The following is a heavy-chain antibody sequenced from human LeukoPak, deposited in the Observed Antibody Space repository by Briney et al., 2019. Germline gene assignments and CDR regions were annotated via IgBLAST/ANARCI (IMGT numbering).Heavy chain of an antibody. CDR3: ARDQGTTMTSYGFDM. CDR1: GFTFSSYS. V-gene: IGHV3-48*01. Sequence: PGGSLRLSCAASGFTFSSYSMNWVRQAPGKGLEWVSYISSSSSTIYYADSVKGRFTISRDNAKNSLYLQMDNLRVEDTAIYYCARDQGTTMTSYGFDMWGQGTMVTVSS. J-gene: IGHJ3*02. CDR2: ISSSSSTI. D-gene: IGHD4-17*01.